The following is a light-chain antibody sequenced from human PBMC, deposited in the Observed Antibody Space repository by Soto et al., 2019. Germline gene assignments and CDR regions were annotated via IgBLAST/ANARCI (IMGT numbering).Light chain of an antibody. CDR1: QSIRSPF. CDR2: DAS. CDR3: DSDEWT. J-gene: IGKJ1*01. Sequence: EIVLTQSPATLSLSPGERATLSCRASQSIRSPFLAWYQQKPGQAPRLLLHDASSRATGVPARFSGSGSGTDFDPTITRLEPEDFAVYYCDSDEWTFGQGTKVE. V-gene: IGKV3D-20*02.